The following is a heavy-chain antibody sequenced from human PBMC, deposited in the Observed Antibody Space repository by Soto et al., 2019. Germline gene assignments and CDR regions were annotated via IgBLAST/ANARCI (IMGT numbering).Heavy chain of an antibody. D-gene: IGHD4-17*01. CDR3: ARERYGDYGRGTFDI. CDR2: TYYRSKWYN. CDR1: WDSVSNNSAA. V-gene: IGHV6-1*01. Sequence: QVQLQQSGPGLVKPSQTLSLTCAISWDSVSNNSAAWNLLRQSPSIVLEWLGRTYYRSKWYNDYAVSVKSRIIINPDTSKTQFSLQLNSVTPEDTAVYYCARERYGDYGRGTFDIWGQGTMVTVSS. J-gene: IGHJ3*02.